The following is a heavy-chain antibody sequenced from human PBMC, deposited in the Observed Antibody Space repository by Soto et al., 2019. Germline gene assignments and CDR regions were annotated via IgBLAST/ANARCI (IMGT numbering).Heavy chain of an antibody. Sequence: VKASCLVSGNTHSGIPMHWVPQAPGKGLEWMASLDYEEGVRNFARRFQGSVTETEDTSTDTAYMDLSSLKSEYTAVYCCAAGVATFDFWGQGTLVTVSS. D-gene: IGHD5-12*01. CDR3: AAGVATFDF. V-gene: IGHV1-24*01. J-gene: IGHJ4*02. CDR1: GNTHSGIP. CDR2: LDYEEGVR.